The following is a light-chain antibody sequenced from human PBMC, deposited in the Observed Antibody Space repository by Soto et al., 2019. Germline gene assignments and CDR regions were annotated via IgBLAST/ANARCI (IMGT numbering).Light chain of an antibody. CDR1: QAISNY. Sequence: DIQMTQSPTSLSASVGDRVTITCRASQAISNYLTWFQQKPGQPPRLLIYWASTRESGVPDRFSGSGSETDFTLTISSLQAEDVAVYYCQQYYSAPTWTFGQGTKV. J-gene: IGKJ1*01. V-gene: IGKV1-27*01. CDR3: QQYYSAPTWT. CDR2: WAS.